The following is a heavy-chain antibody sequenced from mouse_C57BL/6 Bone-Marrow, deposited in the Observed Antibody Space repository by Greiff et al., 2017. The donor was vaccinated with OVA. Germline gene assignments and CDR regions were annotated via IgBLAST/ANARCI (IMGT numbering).Heavy chain of an antibody. CDR1: GYTFTDSN. D-gene: IGHD2-2*01. CDR3: AREVTTRFAY. CDR2: INPNNGGT. Sequence: VQLKESGPELVKPGASVKMSCKASGYTFTDSNMHWVKQSHGKSLEWIGYINPNNGGTSYNQKFKGKATLTVNKSSSTAYMELRSLTSEDSAVYYCAREVTTRFAYWGQGTLVTVSA. J-gene: IGHJ3*01. V-gene: IGHV1-22*01.